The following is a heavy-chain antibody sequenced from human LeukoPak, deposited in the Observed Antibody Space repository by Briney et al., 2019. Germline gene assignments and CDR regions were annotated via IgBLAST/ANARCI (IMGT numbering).Heavy chain of an antibody. V-gene: IGHV4-59*01. Sequence: PSETLSLTCTVSGGSINYGYWSWIRQPPGKGLEWIGYIGDSEFTNYNPSLKSRVTISLDTSKSQFSLKLTSVTAADTAVYFCARYSTYCGSTTCYYFDYWGQGALVTVSS. CDR3: ARYSTYCGSTTCYYFDY. J-gene: IGHJ4*02. CDR1: GGSINYGY. D-gene: IGHD2-2*01. CDR2: IGDSEFT.